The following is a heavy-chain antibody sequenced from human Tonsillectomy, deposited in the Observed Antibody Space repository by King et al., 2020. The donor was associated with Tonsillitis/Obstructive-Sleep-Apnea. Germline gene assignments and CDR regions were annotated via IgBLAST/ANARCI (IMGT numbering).Heavy chain of an antibody. V-gene: IGHV3-21*01. Sequence: VQLVESGGGLVKPGGSLRLSCAASGFTFSDYTMNWVRQAPGKGLEWVSSITSSSSYIYYADSLKGRFTISRDNAKNSLYLQINSLRAEDTAIYYCATSIVGATASWFEPWGQGTLVTVSS. J-gene: IGHJ5*02. CDR3: ATSIVGATASWFEP. CDR1: GFTFSDYT. CDR2: ITSSSSYI. D-gene: IGHD1-26*01.